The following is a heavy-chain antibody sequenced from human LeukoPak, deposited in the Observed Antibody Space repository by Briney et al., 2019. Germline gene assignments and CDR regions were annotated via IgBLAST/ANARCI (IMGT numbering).Heavy chain of an antibody. V-gene: IGHV1-8*01. Sequence: ASVKVSCKASGYTFTSYDINWVRQATGQGLEWMGWMNPNSGNTGYAQKFQGRVTMTRNTSISTAYMELSSLRSEDTAVYYCARGRERYSSSWPDAFDIWDQGTMVTVSS. J-gene: IGHJ3*02. CDR1: GYTFTSYD. CDR2: MNPNSGNT. CDR3: ARGRERYSSSWPDAFDI. D-gene: IGHD6-13*01.